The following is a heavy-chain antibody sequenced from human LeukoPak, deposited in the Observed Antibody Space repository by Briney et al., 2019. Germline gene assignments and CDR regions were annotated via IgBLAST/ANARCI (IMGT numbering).Heavy chain of an antibody. CDR3: ARDLVWSYSGSDPKDDAFDI. CDR2: IKQEGSEK. D-gene: IGHD3-10*01. CDR1: GFTSSSYW. J-gene: IGHJ3*02. Sequence: PGGSLRLSCAASGFTSSSYWMTWVRQAPGKGLDWVATIKQEGSEKHYVRSMKDRFTLSRDNAQNSLYLQMNSLRAEDTAVYYCARDLVWSYSGSDPKDDAFDIWGQGTVVTVSS. V-gene: IGHV3-7*01.